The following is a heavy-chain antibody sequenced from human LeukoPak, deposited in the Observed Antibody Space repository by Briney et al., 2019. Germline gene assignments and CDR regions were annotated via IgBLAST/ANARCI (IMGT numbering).Heavy chain of an antibody. V-gene: IGHV3-53*01. CDR3: ARISR. CDR2: IDSGGTR. Sequence: GGSLRLSCAASGFTVSTTYIMWVGQAAGKGLKWFSVIDSGGTRNYADSVKGRFTISRDNSKNMVYLQMNDLRVEDTAMYYCARISRWGQGTLVTVSS. CDR1: GFTVSTTY. J-gene: IGHJ4*02.